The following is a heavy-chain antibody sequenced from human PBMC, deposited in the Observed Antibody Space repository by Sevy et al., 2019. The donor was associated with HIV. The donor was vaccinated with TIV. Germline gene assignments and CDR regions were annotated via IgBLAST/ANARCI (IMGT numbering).Heavy chain of an antibody. CDR3: AKGTLVVPAVIYYYYAMDV. V-gene: IGHV3-23*01. D-gene: IGHD2-2*01. Sequence: GGSLRLSCAASGFTFSSYGMSWVRQAPGKGLKWVSSISHSGDSTYYADSVKGRLTISRDNSKNTLYLQMNSLRAEDTAVHYCAKGTLVVPAVIYYYYAMDVWGQGTTVTVSS. CDR2: ISHSGDST. CDR1: GFTFSSYG. J-gene: IGHJ6*02.